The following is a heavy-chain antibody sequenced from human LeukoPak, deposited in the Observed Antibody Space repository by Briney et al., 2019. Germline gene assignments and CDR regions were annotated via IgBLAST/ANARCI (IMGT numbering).Heavy chain of an antibody. J-gene: IGHJ4*02. V-gene: IGHV1-69*06. CDR3: ARGHYDYVWGSYQG. CDR2: IIPIFGTT. D-gene: IGHD3-16*02. CDR1: GGTFNSYA. Sequence: SVKVSCKASGGTFNSYAISWVRQAPGQGLEWMGGIIPIFGTTNYARKFRGRVTLTADKSTRTAYMELSSLRSEDTAVYYCARGHYDYVWGSYQGWGQGTLVTVSS.